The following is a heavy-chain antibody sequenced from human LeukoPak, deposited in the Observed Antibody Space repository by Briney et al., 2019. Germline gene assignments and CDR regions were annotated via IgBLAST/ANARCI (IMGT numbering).Heavy chain of an antibody. Sequence: GGSLRLSCAASGFTFDDYAMHWVRQAPGKGLEWDSGISWNSGSIGYADSVKGRFTISRDNAKNSLYLQMNSLRAEDTALYYCAFGIAAAGAFDYWGQGTLVTVSS. D-gene: IGHD6-13*01. CDR1: GFTFDDYA. V-gene: IGHV3-9*01. J-gene: IGHJ4*02. CDR2: ISWNSGSI. CDR3: AFGIAAAGAFDY.